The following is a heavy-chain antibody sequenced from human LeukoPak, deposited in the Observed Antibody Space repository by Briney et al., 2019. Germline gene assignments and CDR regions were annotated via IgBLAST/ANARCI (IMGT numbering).Heavy chain of an antibody. D-gene: IGHD1-26*01. Sequence: GESLRLSCAASGFTFSTYWMHWVRQAPGKGLVWVSRLSPDGSSSIYADSVKGRFTVSRDNAKNTLYLQMNSLRAEDTAVYYCTRSPSLGGRYWGFDYWGQGALVTVPS. CDR3: TRSPSLGGRYWGFDY. J-gene: IGHJ4*02. V-gene: IGHV3-74*01. CDR1: GFTFSTYW. CDR2: LSPDGSSS.